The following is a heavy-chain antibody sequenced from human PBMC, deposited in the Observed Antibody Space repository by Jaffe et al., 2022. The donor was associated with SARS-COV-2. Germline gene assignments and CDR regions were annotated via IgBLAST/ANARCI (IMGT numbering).Heavy chain of an antibody. CDR3: ARDSAPGRGVIVRNFDY. CDR1: GFTFSSYA. J-gene: IGHJ4*02. CDR2: ISYDGSNK. D-gene: IGHD3-16*02. Sequence: QVQLVESGGGVVQPGRSLRLSCAASGFTFSSYAMHWVRQAPGKGLEWVAVISYDGSNKYYADSVKGRFTISRDNSKNTLYLQMNSLRAEDTAVYYCARDSAPGRGVIVRNFDYWGQGTLVTVSS. V-gene: IGHV3-30-3*01.